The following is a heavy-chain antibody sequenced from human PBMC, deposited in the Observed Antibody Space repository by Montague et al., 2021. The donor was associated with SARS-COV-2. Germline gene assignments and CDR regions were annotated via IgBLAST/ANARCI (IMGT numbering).Heavy chain of an antibody. CDR2: SSHKGIT. J-gene: IGHJ3*02. Sequence: SETLSLTCTVSGSSVRSDYYWAWIRQSPGKGLEWIGSSSHKGITDYNPSLRSRVTLSVDTSKNQFSLKLSSVTAADTAVYYCARFPTSYYYDSKAAPATPDAFDIWGQGTMVTVSS. V-gene: IGHV4-38-2*02. CDR3: ARFPTSYYYDSKAAPATPDAFDI. D-gene: IGHD3-22*01. CDR1: GSSVRSDYY.